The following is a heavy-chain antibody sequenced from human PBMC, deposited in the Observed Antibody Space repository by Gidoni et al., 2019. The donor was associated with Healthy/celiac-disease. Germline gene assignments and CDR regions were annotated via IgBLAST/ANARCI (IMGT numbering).Heavy chain of an antibody. CDR1: EFPFDDYA. V-gene: IGHV3-9*01. CDR3: ARDMVEDAFDI. CDR2: ISWNSGSI. J-gene: IGHJ3*02. Sequence: EVQLLESGGGLVQPGRSLRLSCAASEFPFDDYAMHWVRQAQGKGLEWVSGISWNSGSIGYADSVKGRFTISRDNAKNSLYLQMNSLRAEDTALYYCARDMVEDAFDIWGQGTMVTVSS. D-gene: IGHD3-10*01.